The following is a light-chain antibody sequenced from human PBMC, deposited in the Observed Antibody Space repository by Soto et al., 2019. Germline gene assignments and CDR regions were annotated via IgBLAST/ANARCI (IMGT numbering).Light chain of an antibody. CDR2: EVS. J-gene: IGLJ3*02. CDR3: SSYTTRNTWV. Sequence: QSVLTQPASVSGSPGQSITISCTGTSSDVGYYNYVSWYQHHPGKAPKLMIHEVSNRPSGVSDRFSGSKSDNTASLTISGLQAEDEADYYCSSYTTRNTWVFGGGTKLTVL. CDR1: SSDVGYYNY. V-gene: IGLV2-14*01.